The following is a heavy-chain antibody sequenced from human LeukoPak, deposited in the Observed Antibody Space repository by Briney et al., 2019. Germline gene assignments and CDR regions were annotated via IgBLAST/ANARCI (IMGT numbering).Heavy chain of an antibody. CDR1: GFTFSSYV. J-gene: IGHJ3*02. Sequence: GGSLRLSCAASGFTFSSYVMHWVRQAPGKRLEWVTIIWFDGNNKYYADSVKGRFTISRDNSKNTLYLQMNSLRAEHTAVYYCASARPTSSWTAFDIWGQGTMVTVSS. CDR2: IWFDGNNK. D-gene: IGHD6-13*01. CDR3: ASARPTSSWTAFDI. V-gene: IGHV3-33*01.